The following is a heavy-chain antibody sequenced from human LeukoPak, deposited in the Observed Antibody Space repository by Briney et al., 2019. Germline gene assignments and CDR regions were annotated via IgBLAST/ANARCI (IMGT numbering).Heavy chain of an antibody. CDR2: ITWNGGST. V-gene: IGHV3-43D*03. CDR1: GFTFDDYA. D-gene: IGHD2-15*01. CDR3: AKDGVVAALGDNWFDP. Sequence: GGSLRLSCAASGFTFDDYAMHWVRQAPGKGLEWVSLITWNGGSTYYADSVQGRFTISRDNSKNSLYLQMNSLSTEDTAFYYCAKDGVVAALGDNWFDPWGQGTLVTVSS. J-gene: IGHJ5*02.